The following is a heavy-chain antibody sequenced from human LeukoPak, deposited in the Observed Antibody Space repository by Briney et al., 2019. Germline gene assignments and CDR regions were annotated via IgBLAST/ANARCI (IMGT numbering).Heavy chain of an antibody. CDR1: GRSFSRYY. J-gene: IGHJ4*02. CDR2: INHSGST. V-gene: IGHV4-34*01. Sequence: SETLSLTCAVYGRSFSRYYWSWLRQPPGKGLEWIGEINHSGSTNHNPSLKSRVTISVDTSKNQFSLKLSSVTAADTAVYYCARAAHYYGSGSRGAHFDYWGQGTLVTVSS. D-gene: IGHD3-10*01. CDR3: ARAAHYYGSGSRGAHFDY.